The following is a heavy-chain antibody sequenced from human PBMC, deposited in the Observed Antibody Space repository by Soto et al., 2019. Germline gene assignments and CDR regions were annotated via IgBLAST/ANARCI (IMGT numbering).Heavy chain of an antibody. Sequence: EVQLVESGGGLVQPGGSLRLSCAASGFTFSSYSMNWVRQAPGKGLEWVSYISSSSSTIYYADSVKGRFTISRDNDKNSLYLQMNSLRDEDTAVYYCARDPEGIAPGSFDYWGQGTLVTVSS. CDR2: ISSSSSTI. D-gene: IGHD2-21*01. CDR3: ARDPEGIAPGSFDY. V-gene: IGHV3-48*02. J-gene: IGHJ4*02. CDR1: GFTFSSYS.